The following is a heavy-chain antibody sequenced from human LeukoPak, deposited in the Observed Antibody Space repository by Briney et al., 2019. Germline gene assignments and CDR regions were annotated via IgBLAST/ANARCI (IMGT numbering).Heavy chain of an antibody. Sequence: SETLSLTCAVYDGSFSGYYWGWIRQPPGKGLEWIGSIYHSGSTYYNPSLKSRVTISVDTSKNQFSLKLSSVTAADTAVYYCARDDFWSGYSRGGYYYYMDVWGKGTTVTVSS. CDR3: ARDDFWSGYSRGGYYYYMDV. CDR1: DGSFSGYY. CDR2: IYHSGST. D-gene: IGHD3-3*01. J-gene: IGHJ6*03. V-gene: IGHV4-38-2*02.